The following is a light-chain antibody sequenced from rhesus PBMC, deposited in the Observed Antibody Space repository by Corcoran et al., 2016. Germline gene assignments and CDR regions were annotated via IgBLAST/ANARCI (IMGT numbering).Light chain of an antibody. V-gene: IGKV1-33*02. CDR2: GAS. CDR1: QGITND. CDR3: QHYYSTPYS. Sequence: DIQMTQSPSSLSASVGDRVTITCRASQGITNDLAWYQQKPGETPKLLIYGASSLQSGMPSRFSGSGAWTDFTLTIRSLQSEDFATYYCQHYYSTPYSFGQGTKVEIK. J-gene: IGKJ2*01.